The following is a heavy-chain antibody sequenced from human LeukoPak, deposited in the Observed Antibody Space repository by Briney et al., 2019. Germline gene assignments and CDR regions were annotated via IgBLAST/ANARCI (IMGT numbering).Heavy chain of an antibody. D-gene: IGHD5-12*01. J-gene: IGHJ6*02. CDR1: GFTFSSYW. Sequence: PGGSLRLSCAAAGFTFSSYWMSWVRQAPGKGLEWVSVIYSGGSTYYADSVKGRFTISRDNSKNTLYLQMNSLRAEDTAVYYCARGRYSGYDFWDRIAAAGTLYYYYGMDVWGQGTTVTVSS. V-gene: IGHV3-66*01. CDR2: IYSGGST. CDR3: ARGRYSGYDFWDRIAAAGTLYYYYGMDV.